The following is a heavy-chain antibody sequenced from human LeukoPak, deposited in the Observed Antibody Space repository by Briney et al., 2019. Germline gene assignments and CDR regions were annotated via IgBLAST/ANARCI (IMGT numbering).Heavy chain of an antibody. V-gene: IGHV3-30*04. CDR2: ISYDGSNK. Sequence: GRSLRLSCAASGFTFSSYAMHWVRQAPGKGLEWVAVISYDGSNKYYADSVKGRFTISRDNSKNTLYLQMNSLRAEDTAVYYCAREDDGSWYGRLFDYWGQGTLVTVSS. J-gene: IGHJ4*02. CDR3: AREDDGSWYGRLFDY. D-gene: IGHD6-13*01. CDR1: GFTFSSYA.